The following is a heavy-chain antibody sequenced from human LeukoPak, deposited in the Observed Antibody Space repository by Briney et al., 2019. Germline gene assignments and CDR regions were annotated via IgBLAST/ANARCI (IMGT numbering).Heavy chain of an antibody. CDR1: GFTFSSYA. CDR2: ISGSGGST. D-gene: IGHD4-17*01. J-gene: IGHJ2*01. Sequence: GGSLRLSCAASGFTFSSYAMSWVRQAPGKGLEWVSAISGSGGSTYYADSVKGRFTISRDNSKNTLYLQMNSLRAEDTAVYYCAKDRDGDYVGSTINWYFDLWGRGTLVTVSS. CDR3: AKDRDGDYVGSTINWYFDL. V-gene: IGHV3-23*01.